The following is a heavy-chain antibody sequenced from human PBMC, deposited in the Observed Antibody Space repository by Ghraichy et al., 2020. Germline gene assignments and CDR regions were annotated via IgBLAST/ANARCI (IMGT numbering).Heavy chain of an antibody. CDR1: GFTFSSYT. Sequence: GGPLRLSCAASGFTFSSYTMHWVRQAPGKGLEWVAVISYDGSNKYYADSVKGRFTISRDNSKNTLYLQMNSLRAEDTAVYYCARDTTLHPTMVTPNDAFDIWGQGTMVTVSS. CDR3: ARDTTLHPTMVTPNDAFDI. V-gene: IGHV3-30-3*01. CDR2: ISYDGSNK. J-gene: IGHJ3*02. D-gene: IGHD4-23*01.